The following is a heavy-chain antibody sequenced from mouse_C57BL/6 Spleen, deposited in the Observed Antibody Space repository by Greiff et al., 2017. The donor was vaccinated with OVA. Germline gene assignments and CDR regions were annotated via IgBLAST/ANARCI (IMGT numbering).Heavy chain of an antibody. D-gene: IGHD3-3*01. CDR2: INPGSGGT. CDR1: GYAFTNYL. V-gene: IGHV1-54*01. J-gene: IGHJ4*01. CDR3: ARSDLGAMDY. Sequence: QVQLQQSGAELVRPGTSVKVSCKASGYAFTNYLIEWVKQRPGQGLEWIGVINPGSGGTNYNEKFKGKATLTADKSSSTAYMQLSSLTSEDSAVYFCARSDLGAMDYWGQGPSVTVSS.